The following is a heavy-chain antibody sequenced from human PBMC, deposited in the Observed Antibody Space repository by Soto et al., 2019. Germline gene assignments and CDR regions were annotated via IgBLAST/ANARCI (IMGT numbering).Heavy chain of an antibody. J-gene: IGHJ6*02. CDR2: INPRSGGT. CDR3: ATCTGGSCYYYGMDI. V-gene: IGHV1-2*02. Sequence: QVRLEQSGAEVKKPGASVKVSCEGSGYTFSAYYIHWVRQAPGQGLEWMGWINPRSGGTNFAQKFQGRVTMTRDTSISTAYMELTRLMSNDTAVYYCATCTGGSCYYYGMDIWGQGTTVTVSS. CDR1: GYTFSAYY. D-gene: IGHD2-15*01.